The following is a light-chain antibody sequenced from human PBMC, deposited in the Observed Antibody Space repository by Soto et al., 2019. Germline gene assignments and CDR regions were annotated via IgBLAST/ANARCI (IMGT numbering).Light chain of an antibody. CDR1: SSDVGAYNY. J-gene: IGLJ1*01. Sequence: QSVLTQPASVSGSPGQSITISCTGTSSDVGAYNYVSWYQQHPGKVPKLMIYEVSYRPSGVSHRFSGSKSGNTASLTISGLQAEDEADYYCSSYTSSNTLYVFGTGTKLTVL. CDR2: EVS. CDR3: SSYTSSNTLYV. V-gene: IGLV2-14*01.